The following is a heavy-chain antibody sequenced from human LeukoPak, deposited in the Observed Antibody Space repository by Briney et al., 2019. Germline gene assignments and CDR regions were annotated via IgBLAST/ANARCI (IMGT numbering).Heavy chain of an antibody. Sequence: ASVKVSCKASGYTFTSYDISWVRQATGQGLEWMGWMNPNSGNTGYAQEFQGRVTMTRNTSISTAYMELSSLRSEDTAVYYCARVVGVLRPPYYMDVWGKGTTVTVSS. CDR3: ARVVGVLRPPYYMDV. CDR2: MNPNSGNT. J-gene: IGHJ6*03. D-gene: IGHD3-3*01. CDR1: GYTFTSYD. V-gene: IGHV1-8*01.